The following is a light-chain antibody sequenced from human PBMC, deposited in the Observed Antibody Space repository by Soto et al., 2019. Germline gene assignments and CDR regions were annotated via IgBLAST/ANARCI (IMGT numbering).Light chain of an antibody. Sequence: AIQMTQSPSSLSVSVGDRVTITCRASQDIGTELGWYQQKPGKAPRLLIYGTFSLQSGVPSRFSGSGSDTDFTLTISSLQPDDFATYYCLQDSKYPRTFGQGTKVEVK. CDR2: GTF. CDR1: QDIGTE. CDR3: LQDSKYPRT. J-gene: IGKJ1*01. V-gene: IGKV1-6*01.